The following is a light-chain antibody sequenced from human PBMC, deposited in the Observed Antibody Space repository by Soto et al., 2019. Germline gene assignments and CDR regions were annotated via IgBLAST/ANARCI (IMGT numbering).Light chain of an antibody. V-gene: IGLV3-21*02. CDR1: RIGSKS. CDR3: HVWDSSSDHQ. Sequence: YELTQPPSVSVAPGQTATITCGGDRIGSKSVHWFQQRPGQAPVLVVYDDSERPSGIPERFSGSNSGNTATLTISRVEAGDEADYYCHVWDSSSDHQFGGGTQLTVL. CDR2: DDS. J-gene: IGLJ2*01.